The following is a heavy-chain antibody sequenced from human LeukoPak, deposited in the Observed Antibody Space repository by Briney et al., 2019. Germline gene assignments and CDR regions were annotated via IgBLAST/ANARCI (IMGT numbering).Heavy chain of an antibody. CDR3: AREAGGGWDYFDY. CDR1: GGSISSYY. D-gene: IGHD3-10*01. CDR2: IYYSGST. Sequence: PSETLSLTCTVSGGSISSYYWSWIRQPPGKGLEWIGYIYYSGSTNYNSSLKSRVTISVDTSKNQFSLKLSSVTAADTAVYYCAREAGGGWDYFDYWGQGTLVTVST. J-gene: IGHJ4*02. V-gene: IGHV4-59*12.